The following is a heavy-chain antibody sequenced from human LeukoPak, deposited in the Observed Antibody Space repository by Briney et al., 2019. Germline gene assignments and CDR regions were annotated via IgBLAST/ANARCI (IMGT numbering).Heavy chain of an antibody. D-gene: IGHD5-12*01. V-gene: IGHV3-48*01. Sequence: GGSLRLSCAASGFTFSSNSMNWVRQAPGKGLEWVSYISTSSITIKYADAVKGRFTISRDNDKNSVYLQMNSLRAEDTAVYYCARGPSGYHNTGGQGTLVTVSS. J-gene: IGHJ4*02. CDR3: ARGPSGYHNT. CDR2: ISTSSITI. CDR1: GFTFSSNS.